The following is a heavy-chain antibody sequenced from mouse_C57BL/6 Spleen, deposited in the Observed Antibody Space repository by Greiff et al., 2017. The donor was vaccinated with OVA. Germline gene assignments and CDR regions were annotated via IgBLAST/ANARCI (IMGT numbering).Heavy chain of an antibody. CDR2: IDPENGDT. CDR3: TTANWDYYFDY. Sequence: EVMLVESGAELVRPGASVKLSCTASGFNIKDDYMHWVKQRPEQGLEWIGWIDPENGDTEYASKFQGKATITADTSSNTAYLQLSSLTSEDTAVYYCTTANWDYYFDYWGQGTTLTVSS. V-gene: IGHV14-4*01. J-gene: IGHJ2*01. D-gene: IGHD4-1*01. CDR1: GFNIKDDY.